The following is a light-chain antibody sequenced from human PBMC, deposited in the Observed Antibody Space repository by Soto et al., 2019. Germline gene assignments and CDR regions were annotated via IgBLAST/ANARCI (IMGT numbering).Light chain of an antibody. Sequence: DIQMTQSPCTLSTSVGDRVTITCRASQSVDSWLAWYQQKPGKAPNLLIYKASTLESAVPSRFSGSGSGTEFTLTISSLQPDDFATYYCQQYMSYSFGQGTKVDIK. CDR3: QQYMSYS. CDR1: QSVDSW. J-gene: IGKJ1*01. CDR2: KAS. V-gene: IGKV1-5*03.